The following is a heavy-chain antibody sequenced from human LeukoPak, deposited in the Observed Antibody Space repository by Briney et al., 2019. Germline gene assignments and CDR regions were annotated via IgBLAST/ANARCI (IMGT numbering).Heavy chain of an antibody. CDR3: AKVLRYFDWLSSFDY. D-gene: IGHD3-9*01. J-gene: IGHJ4*02. Sequence: PGGSLRLSCAASGFTFSSYAMSWVRQAPGQGLEWVSAISGSGGSTYYADSVKGRFTISRDNSKNTLYLQMNSLRAEDTAVYYCAKVLRYFDWLSSFDYWGQGTLVTVSS. CDR1: GFTFSSYA. CDR2: ISGSGGST. V-gene: IGHV3-23*01.